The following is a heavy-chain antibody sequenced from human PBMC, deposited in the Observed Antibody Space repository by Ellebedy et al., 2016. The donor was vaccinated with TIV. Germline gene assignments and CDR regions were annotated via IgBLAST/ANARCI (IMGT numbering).Heavy chain of an antibody. V-gene: IGHV4-39*07. CDR1: GGSMNSNDYY. Sequence: MPGGSLRLSCSVSGGSMNSNDYYWAWIRQPPGKGLEWIGSGYYSGATYYNPSLKSRITISVDTSNNKFSLNLSSVTAADTAVYYCARVLRRPNGTFDIWGQGTMVTVSS. CDR2: GYYSGAT. D-gene: IGHD1-26*01. CDR3: ARVLRRPNGTFDI. J-gene: IGHJ3*02.